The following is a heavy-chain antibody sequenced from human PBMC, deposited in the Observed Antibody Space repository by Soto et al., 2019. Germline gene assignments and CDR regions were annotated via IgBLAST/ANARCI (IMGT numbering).Heavy chain of an antibody. CDR1: GGTFSSYA. Sequence: QVQLVQSGAEVKKPGSSVKVSCKASGGTFSSYAISWVRQAPGQGLEWMGGIIPIFGTANYAQKFQGRVPITADESTSTAYMELSGLRSEDPAVYYCARGSMVRGVIIAYWAYGMDVWGQGTTVTVSS. CDR3: ARGSMVRGVIIAYWAYGMDV. D-gene: IGHD3-10*01. CDR2: IIPIFGTA. J-gene: IGHJ6*02. V-gene: IGHV1-69*01.